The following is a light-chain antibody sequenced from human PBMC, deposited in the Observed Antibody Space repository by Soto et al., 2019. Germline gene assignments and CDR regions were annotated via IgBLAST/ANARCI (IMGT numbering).Light chain of an antibody. CDR3: CSFTSSNKEV. J-gene: IGLJ2*01. CDR1: SSDVGGPNY. CDR2: DVN. V-gene: IGLV2-14*03. Sequence: QSALTQPASVSGSPGQSITISCTGTSSDVGGPNYVSWYQQHPGRAPKLMIYDVNHRSSGVSDRFSGSKSGNTASLTISGLQAEDEADYYCCSFTSSNKEVFGGGTKLTVL.